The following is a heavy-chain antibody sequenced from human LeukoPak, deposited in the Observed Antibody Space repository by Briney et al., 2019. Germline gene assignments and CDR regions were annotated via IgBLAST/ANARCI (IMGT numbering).Heavy chain of an antibody. CDR2: IRRSGTAI. Sequence: GGSLRLSCEASGFTFSSYEMNWVRQAPGKGLEWVSYIRRSGTAIYYADSVKGRFTISRDDAKNSLYLQMNSLRAEDTAVYYCARDKGSDGIDFWGQGTLVTVSS. CDR3: ARDKGSDGIDF. D-gene: IGHD1-26*01. CDR1: GFTFSSYE. V-gene: IGHV3-48*03. J-gene: IGHJ4*02.